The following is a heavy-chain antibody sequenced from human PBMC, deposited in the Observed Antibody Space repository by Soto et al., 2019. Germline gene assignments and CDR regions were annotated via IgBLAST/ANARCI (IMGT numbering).Heavy chain of an antibody. CDR1: GGSVSSGSYY. D-gene: IGHD3-3*01. CDR3: ATRTTYYDFWSGYYGGYFDL. V-gene: IGHV4-61*01. CDR2: IYYSGST. J-gene: IGHJ2*01. Sequence: QVQLQESGPGLVKPSETLSLTCTVSGGSVSSGSYYWSWIRQPPGKGLEWIGYIYYSGSTNYNPSLKRRVTISVDTSKNQFSLKLSSVTAADTAVYYCATRTTYYDFWSGYYGGYFDLWGRGTLVTVSS.